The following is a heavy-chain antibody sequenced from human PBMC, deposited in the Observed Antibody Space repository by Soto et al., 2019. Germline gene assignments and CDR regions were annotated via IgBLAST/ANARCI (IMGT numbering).Heavy chain of an antibody. CDR1: GGSFSGYY. CDR3: ASWGRYYYYGMDV. CDR2: INHSGST. Sequence: SETLSLTCAVYGGSFSGYYWSWIRQPPGKGLEWIGEINHSGSTNYNPSLKSRVTISVDTSKNQFSLKLSSVTAADTAVYYCASWGRYYYYGMDVWGQGTTVTVSS. J-gene: IGHJ6*02. D-gene: IGHD3-16*01. V-gene: IGHV4-34*01.